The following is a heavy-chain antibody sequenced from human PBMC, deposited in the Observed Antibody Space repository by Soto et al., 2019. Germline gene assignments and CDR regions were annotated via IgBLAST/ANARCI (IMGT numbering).Heavy chain of an antibody. V-gene: IGHV1-18*01. CDR3: AREYGMDV. CDR2: ISGYNGNT. Sequence: QVQLVQSGGEVKKPGASVKVSCEASGYSFHTYAISWVRQAPGQGLEWVGWISGYNGNTNYAEKSXGXVXLTTDTSTKTAFMELRGLTSDDTAVYYCAREYGMDVWGQGTTVTVSS. CDR1: GYSFHTYA. J-gene: IGHJ6*02.